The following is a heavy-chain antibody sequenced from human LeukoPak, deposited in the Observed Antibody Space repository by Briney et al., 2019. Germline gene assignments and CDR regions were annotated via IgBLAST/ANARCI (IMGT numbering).Heavy chain of an antibody. CDR2: NSAYNGNT. Sequence: ASVKVSCKASGYTFTSYGISWVRQAPGQGLEWMGWNSAYNGNTNYAQKLQGRVTMTTDTSTSTAYMELRSLRSDDTAVYYCARGYYDFWSGYYFDYWGQGTLVTVSS. J-gene: IGHJ4*02. V-gene: IGHV1-18*01. CDR1: GYTFTSYG. CDR3: ARGYYDFWSGYYFDY. D-gene: IGHD3-3*01.